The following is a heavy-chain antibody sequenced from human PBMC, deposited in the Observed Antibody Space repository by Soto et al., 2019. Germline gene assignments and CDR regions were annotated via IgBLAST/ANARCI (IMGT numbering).Heavy chain of an antibody. D-gene: IGHD6-19*01. CDR2: ISWNSGSI. J-gene: IGHJ4*02. CDR1: GFTFGDYA. CDR3: AKSHTNSGWYVTTDY. V-gene: IGHV3-9*01. Sequence: EVQLVESGGGLVQPGRSLRLSCAASGFTFGDYAMQWVRQAPGKGLEWVSAISWNSGSIDYADSVKGRFTISRDNAKNSLYLQMNSLRAEDTALYYCAKSHTNSGWYVTTDYWGQGTRVTVSS.